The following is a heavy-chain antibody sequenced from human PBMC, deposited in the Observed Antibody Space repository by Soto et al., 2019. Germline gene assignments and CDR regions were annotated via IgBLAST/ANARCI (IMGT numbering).Heavy chain of an antibody. V-gene: IGHV1-18*04. Sequence: QVQLVQSGAEVKKPGASVKVSCKASGCTFTSYGMSWVRQAPGQGLEWMGWISAYRGDTNYAQKFQDRVTVTADTSTNTAYMELTSLRSDDTAVYYCARDLRGYQLLSSPLDCWGQGTLVTVSS. CDR1: GCTFTSYG. D-gene: IGHD2-2*01. CDR2: ISAYRGDT. J-gene: IGHJ4*02. CDR3: ARDLRGYQLLSSPLDC.